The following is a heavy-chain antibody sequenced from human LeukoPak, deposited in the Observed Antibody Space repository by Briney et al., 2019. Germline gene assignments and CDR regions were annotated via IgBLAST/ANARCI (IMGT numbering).Heavy chain of an antibody. CDR3: ASQAPSYCSSTSCYGDY. V-gene: IGHV3-74*01. J-gene: IGHJ4*02. CDR1: GFTFSSYW. D-gene: IGHD2-2*01. CDR2: INTDGSST. Sequence: GGSLRLSCAASGFTFSSYWMHWVRQAPGKGLVWVSRINTDGSSTSYADSVKGRFTISRDNAKNTLYLQMNSLRAEDTAVYYCASQAPSYCSSTSCYGDYWGQGTLVTVSS.